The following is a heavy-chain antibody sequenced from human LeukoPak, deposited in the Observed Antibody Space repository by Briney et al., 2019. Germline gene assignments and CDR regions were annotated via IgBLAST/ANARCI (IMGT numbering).Heavy chain of an antibody. CDR1: GYTFTGYY. CDR2: IIPIFGTA. J-gene: IGHJ4*02. V-gene: IGHV1-69*05. D-gene: IGHD4-11*01. Sequence: SVKVSCKASGYTFTGYYMHWVRQAPGQGLEWMGGIIPIFGTANYAQKFQGRVTITTDESTSTAYMELSSLRSEDTAVYYCARKLYSNLFDYWGQGTLVTVSS. CDR3: ARKLYSNLFDY.